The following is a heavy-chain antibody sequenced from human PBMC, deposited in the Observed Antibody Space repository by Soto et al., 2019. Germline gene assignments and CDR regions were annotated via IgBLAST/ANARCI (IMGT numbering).Heavy chain of an antibody. J-gene: IGHJ5*02. V-gene: IGHV4-30-4*01. CDR2: IYYSGST. D-gene: IGHD3-22*01. CDR3: AREREDSSGYGYWFDP. CDR1: GGSISSGDYY. Sequence: SETLSLTCTVSGGSISSGDYYWSWIRQPPGKGLEWIGYIYYSGSTYYNPSLKSRVTISVDTSKNQFSLKLSSVTAADTAVYYCAREREDSSGYGYWFDPWGQGTLVTSPQ.